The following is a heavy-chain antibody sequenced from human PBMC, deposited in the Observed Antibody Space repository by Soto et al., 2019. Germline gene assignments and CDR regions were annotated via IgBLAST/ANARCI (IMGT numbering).Heavy chain of an antibody. CDR1: GFTFSSYG. J-gene: IGHJ6*02. CDR2: IWYDGSNK. CDR3: ARELRVVDWLLSGYYGMYV. Sequence: QVQLVESGGGVVQPGRSLRLSCAASGFTFSSYGMHWVRQAPGKGLEWVAVIWYDGSNKYYADSVKGRFTISRDNSKNTLYLQMNSLRAEDTAVYYCARELRVVDWLLSGYYGMYVWGQGTTVTVSS. D-gene: IGHD3-9*01. V-gene: IGHV3-33*01.